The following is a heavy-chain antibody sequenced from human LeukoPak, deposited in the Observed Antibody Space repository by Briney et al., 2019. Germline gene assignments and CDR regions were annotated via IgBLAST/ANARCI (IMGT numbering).Heavy chain of an antibody. D-gene: IGHD2-21*02. Sequence: SETLSLTCAVSGGSISSGGYSWSWIRQPPGTGLEWIGYIYYSGSTNYNPSLKSRVTISVDTSKNQFSLKLSSVTAADTAVYYCARLLAYCGGDCYPYYFDYWGQGTLVTVSS. J-gene: IGHJ4*02. CDR2: IYYSGST. CDR1: GGSISSGGYS. CDR3: ARLLAYCGGDCYPYYFDY. V-gene: IGHV4-61*08.